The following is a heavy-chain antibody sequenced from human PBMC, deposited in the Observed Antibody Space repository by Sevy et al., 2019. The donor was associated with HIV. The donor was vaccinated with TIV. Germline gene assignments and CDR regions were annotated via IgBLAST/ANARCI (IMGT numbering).Heavy chain of an antibody. D-gene: IGHD6-13*01. Sequence: GESLKISCAASGFTFSSYGMHWVRQAPGKGLEWVALIWYDGSNKYYADSVKGRFTISRDNSKNTLYLQMNSLRAEDTAVYYCARDAAAAGKGDYWGQGTLVTVSS. CDR1: GFTFSSYG. CDR2: IWYDGSNK. V-gene: IGHV3-33*01. CDR3: ARDAAAAGKGDY. J-gene: IGHJ4*02.